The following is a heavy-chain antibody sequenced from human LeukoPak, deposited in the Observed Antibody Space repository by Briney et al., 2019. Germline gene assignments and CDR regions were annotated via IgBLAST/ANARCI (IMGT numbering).Heavy chain of an antibody. CDR3: AKAPLRSCSGAICYPFDY. CDR1: GFTFSYYA. V-gene: IGHV3-23*01. J-gene: IGHJ4*02. Sequence: GGTLRLSCAASGFTFSYYAMSWVRQAPGKRLEWVSVVTGGGGDTYYADSVKGRFTISRDNSKNMLYLQMNSLRAEDAAVYYCAKAPLRSCSGAICYPFDYWGQGTLVTVSS. D-gene: IGHD2-15*01. CDR2: VTGGGGDT.